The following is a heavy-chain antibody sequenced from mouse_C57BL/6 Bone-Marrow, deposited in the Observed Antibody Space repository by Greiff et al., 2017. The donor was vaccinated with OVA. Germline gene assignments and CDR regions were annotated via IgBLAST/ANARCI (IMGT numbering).Heavy chain of an antibody. V-gene: IGHV5-12*01. J-gene: IGHJ3*01. CDR1: GFTFSDYY. CDR2: ISNGGGST. D-gene: IGHD1-1*01. CDR3: ARRCSTNPFAY. Sequence: EVKLVESGGGLVQPGGSLKLSCAASGFTFSDYYMYWVRQTPEKRLEWVAYISNGGGSTYYPDTVKGRFTISRDNAKNTLYLQMSRLKSEDTAMYYCARRCSTNPFAYWGQGTLVTVSA.